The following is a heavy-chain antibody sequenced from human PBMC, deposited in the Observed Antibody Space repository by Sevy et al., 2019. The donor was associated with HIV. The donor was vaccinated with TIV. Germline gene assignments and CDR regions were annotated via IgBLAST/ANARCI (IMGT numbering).Heavy chain of an antibody. CDR3: ARDIGGLDAFDI. V-gene: IGHV1-2*06. D-gene: IGHD3-10*01. J-gene: IGHJ3*02. CDR2: INPNSGST. Sequence: ASVKVSCKASGYTFTGYYIHWVRQAPGQGLEWMGRINPNSGSTNYAQKFQGRVTMTRDTSIYTAYMEVSRLRSDDTAVYYCARDIGGLDAFDIWGQGTMVTVS. CDR1: GYTFTGYY.